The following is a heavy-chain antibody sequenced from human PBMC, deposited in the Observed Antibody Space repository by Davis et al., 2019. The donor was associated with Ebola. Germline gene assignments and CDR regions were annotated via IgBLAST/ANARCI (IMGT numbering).Heavy chain of an antibody. CDR2: IYHSGST. V-gene: IGHV4-38-2*02. J-gene: IGHJ6*03. CDR3: ARVPSYYYYMDV. Sequence: PSETLSLTCTVSGYSISSGYYWGWIQQPPGKGLEWIGSIYHSGSTYYNPSLKSRVTISVDTSKNQFSLKLSSVTAADTAVYYCARVPSYYYYMDVWGKGTTVTVSS. CDR1: GYSISSGYY.